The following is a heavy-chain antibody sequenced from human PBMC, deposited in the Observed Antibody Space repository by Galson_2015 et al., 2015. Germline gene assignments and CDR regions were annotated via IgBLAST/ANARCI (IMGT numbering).Heavy chain of an antibody. V-gene: IGHV4-31*03. CDR3: ARVSRYFDWSFDY. J-gene: IGHJ4*02. CDR1: GGSISSGGYY. Sequence: TVSGGSISSGGYYWSWIRQHPGKGLEWIGYIYYSGSTYYNPSLKSRVTISVDTSKNQFSLKLSSVTAADTAVYYCARVSRYFDWSFDYWGQGTLVTVSS. D-gene: IGHD3-9*01. CDR2: IYYSGST.